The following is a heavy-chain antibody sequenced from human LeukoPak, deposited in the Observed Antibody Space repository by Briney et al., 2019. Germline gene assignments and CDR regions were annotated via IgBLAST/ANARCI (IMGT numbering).Heavy chain of an antibody. CDR2: ISTDGSTT. CDR3: ARAIRGDSSGYYYL. J-gene: IGHJ5*02. D-gene: IGHD3-22*01. CDR1: GFTFSSYW. Sequence: GGSLRLSCAASGFTFSSYWMHWVRQAPGKGLVWVSRISTDGSTTTYADSVKGRFTISRDNAKNTAYLQMNSLRAEDTAVYYCARAIRGDSSGYYYLWGQGTLVTVSS. V-gene: IGHV3-74*01.